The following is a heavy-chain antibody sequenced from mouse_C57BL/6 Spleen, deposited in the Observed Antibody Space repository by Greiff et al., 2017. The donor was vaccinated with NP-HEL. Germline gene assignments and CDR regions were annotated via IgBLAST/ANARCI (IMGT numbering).Heavy chain of an antibody. J-gene: IGHJ1*03. D-gene: IGHD1-1*01. CDR3: APIRYGSSYGYFAV. CDR1: GYTFTSYW. Sequence: QVQLQQPGAELVKPGASVKMSCKASGYTFTSYWITWVKQRPGQGLEWIGGIYPGSGSTNYNEKFKSKATLTVDTSSSTAYMQLSSLKSEYSAVYYCAPIRYGSSYGYFAVWGTGTTLTVSS. V-gene: IGHV1-55*01. CDR2: IYPGSGST.